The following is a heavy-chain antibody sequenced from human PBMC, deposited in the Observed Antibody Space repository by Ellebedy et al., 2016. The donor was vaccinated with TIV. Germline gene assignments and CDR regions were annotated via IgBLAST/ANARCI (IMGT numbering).Heavy chain of an antibody. J-gene: IGHJ4*02. D-gene: IGHD5-18*01. CDR1: GYTFTSYG. CDR2: VSAYNGNT. V-gene: IGHV1-18*01. Sequence: ASVKVSCXASGYTFTSYGISWVRQAPGQGLEWMGWVSAYNGNTNYAQKLQGRVTMTTDTSTSTAYMELRSLRSDDTAVYYCARVGIQLWSTPGDYWGQGTLVTVSS. CDR3: ARVGIQLWSTPGDY.